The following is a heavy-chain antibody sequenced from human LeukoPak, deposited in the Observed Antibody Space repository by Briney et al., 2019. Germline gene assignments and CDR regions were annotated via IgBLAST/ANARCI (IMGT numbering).Heavy chain of an antibody. J-gene: IGHJ6*02. D-gene: IGHD3-16*02. CDR2: ISYDGSNK. V-gene: IGHV3-30-3*01. Sequence: PGGSLRLSCAASGFTFSSYAMHWVRQAPGKGLEWVAVISYDGSNKYYADSVKGRFTISRDNSKNTLYLQMNSLRAEDTAVYYCARDRYPYYYYGMDVWGQGITVTVSS. CDR3: ARDRYPYYYYGMDV. CDR1: GFTFSSYA.